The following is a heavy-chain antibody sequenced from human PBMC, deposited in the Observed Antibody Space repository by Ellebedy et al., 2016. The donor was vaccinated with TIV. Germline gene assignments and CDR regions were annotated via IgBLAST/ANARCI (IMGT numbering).Heavy chain of an antibody. CDR3: SRNILGATNVGELGYYYMDV. D-gene: IGHD1-26*01. CDR1: GGTFSNYA. V-gene: IGHV1-69*13. J-gene: IGHJ6*03. Sequence: SVKVSXXASGGTFSNYAISWVRQAPGQGLEWMGGIIPIFDTANYAQTLQGRVTITADESTSTAYMELSSLRSEDTAVYYCSRNILGATNVGELGYYYMDVWGKGTTVTVTS. CDR2: IIPIFDTA.